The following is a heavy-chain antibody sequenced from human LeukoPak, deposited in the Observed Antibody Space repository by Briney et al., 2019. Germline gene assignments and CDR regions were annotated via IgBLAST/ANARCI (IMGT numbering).Heavy chain of an antibody. CDR2: IYYSGST. CDR3: ARYGSGSTWFDP. CDR1: GGSISSSSYY. V-gene: IGHV4-39*02. J-gene: IGHJ5*02. Sequence: PSETLSLTCTVSGGSISSSSYYWGWIRQPPGKGLEWIGSIYYSGSTYYNPSLKSRVTISVDTSKNHFSLKLSSVTAADTAVYYCARYGSGSTWFDPWGQGTLVTVSS. D-gene: IGHD3-10*01.